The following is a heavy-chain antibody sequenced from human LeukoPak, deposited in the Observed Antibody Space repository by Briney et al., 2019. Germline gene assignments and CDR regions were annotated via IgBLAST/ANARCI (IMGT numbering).Heavy chain of an antibody. J-gene: IGHJ4*02. CDR2: INHSGST. V-gene: IGHV4-34*01. CDR3: ARGRVRGSGSYSDY. D-gene: IGHD3-10*01. Sequence: SETLSLTCAVYGGSFSGYYWSWIPQPPGKGLECIGEINHSGSTNYNPSLKSRVTISVDTSKNQFSLKLSSVTAADTAVYYCARGRVRGSGSYSDYWGQGTLVTVSS. CDR1: GGSFSGYY.